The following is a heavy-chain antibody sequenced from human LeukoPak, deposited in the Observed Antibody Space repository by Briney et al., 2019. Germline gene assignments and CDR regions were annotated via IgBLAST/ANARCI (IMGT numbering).Heavy chain of an antibody. J-gene: IGHJ5*02. V-gene: IGHV3-48*03. D-gene: IGHD3-22*01. CDR1: GFTFSSYE. CDR3: AKDSIGRGFGYDSSGWLNWFDP. CDR2: ISSSGSTI. Sequence: PGGSLRLSCAASGFTFSSYEMNWVRQAPGKGLEWVSYISSSGSTIYYADSVKGRFTISRDNAKNSLYLQMNSLRAEDTAVYYCAKDSIGRGFGYDSSGWLNWFDPWGQGTLVTVSS.